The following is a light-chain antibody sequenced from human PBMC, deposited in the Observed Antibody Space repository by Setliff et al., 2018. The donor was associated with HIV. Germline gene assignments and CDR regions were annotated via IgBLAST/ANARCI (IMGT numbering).Light chain of an antibody. Sequence: SVLTQPPSVSGAPGQRVTISCTGSSSNIGAGYDVHWYQQLPGTAPKLLIYGNSNRPSGVPDRFSGSKSGTSVSLAITGLQAEDEADYYCQSYDSSHVFGTGTKVTVL. CDR1: SSNIGAGYD. V-gene: IGLV1-40*01. J-gene: IGLJ1*01. CDR3: QSYDSSHV. CDR2: GNS.